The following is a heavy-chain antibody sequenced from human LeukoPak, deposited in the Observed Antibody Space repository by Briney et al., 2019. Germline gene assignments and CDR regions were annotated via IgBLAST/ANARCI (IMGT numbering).Heavy chain of an antibody. V-gene: IGHV4-34*01. CDR2: ISHSGST. D-gene: IGHD3-22*01. Sequence: SETLSLTCAVYGGSFSGYYWSWIRQPPGKGLEWIGEISHSGSTNYNPSLKSRVTISVDTSKNQFSLKLSSVTAADTAVYYCARLSYDSSGYYWVEAFDIWGQGTMVTVSS. J-gene: IGHJ3*02. CDR3: ARLSYDSSGYYWVEAFDI. CDR1: GGSFSGYY.